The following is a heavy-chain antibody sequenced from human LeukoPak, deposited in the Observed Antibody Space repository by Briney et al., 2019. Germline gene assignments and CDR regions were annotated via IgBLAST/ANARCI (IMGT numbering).Heavy chain of an antibody. CDR3: LGDFWSGSKWFDP. Sequence: GGSLRLSCAASGITFSNAWMSWVRQAPGKGLEWVSAISGSGGSTYYADSVKGRFTISRDNSKNTLYLQMNSLRAEDTAVYYCLGDFWSGSKWFDPWGQGTLVTVSS. CDR2: ISGSGGST. V-gene: IGHV3-23*01. CDR1: GITFSNAW. D-gene: IGHD3-3*01. J-gene: IGHJ5*02.